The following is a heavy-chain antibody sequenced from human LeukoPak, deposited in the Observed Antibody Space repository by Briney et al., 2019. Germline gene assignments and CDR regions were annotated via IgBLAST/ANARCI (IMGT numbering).Heavy chain of an antibody. V-gene: IGHV1-69*13. D-gene: IGHD3-10*01. Sequence: SVKVSCKASGGTFSSYAISWVRQAPGQGLEWMGGIIPIFGTANYAQKFQGRVTITADESTCTAYMELSSLRSEDTAVYYCARVKLLWFGESQYYYYYGMDVWGQGTTVTVSS. J-gene: IGHJ6*02. CDR1: GGTFSSYA. CDR2: IIPIFGTA. CDR3: ARVKLLWFGESQYYYYYGMDV.